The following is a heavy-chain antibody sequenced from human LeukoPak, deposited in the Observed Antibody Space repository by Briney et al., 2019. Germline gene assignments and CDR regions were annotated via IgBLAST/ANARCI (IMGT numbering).Heavy chain of an antibody. D-gene: IGHD3-3*01. CDR2: ISSSSSYI. V-gene: IGHV3-21*04. CDR1: GFTFSSYS. CDR3: AKDVAEWSQPPFDY. J-gene: IGHJ4*02. Sequence: GGSLRLSCAASGFTFSSYSMNWVRQAPGKGLEWVSSISSSSSYIYYADSVKGRFTISRDNAKNSLYLQMNSLRAEDTAVYYCAKDVAEWSQPPFDYWGQGTLVTVSS.